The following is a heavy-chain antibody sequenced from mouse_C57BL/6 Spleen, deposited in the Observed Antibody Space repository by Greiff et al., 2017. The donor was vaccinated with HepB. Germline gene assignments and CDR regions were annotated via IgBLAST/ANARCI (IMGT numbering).Heavy chain of an antibody. Sequence: VQLQQSGPELVKPGASVKISCKASGYTFTDYYVNWVKQSHGKSLEWIGDINPNNGGTSYNQKFKGKATLTVDKSSSTAYMELRSLTSEDSAVYYCARYRGYAMDYWGQGTSVTVSS. J-gene: IGHJ4*01. CDR3: ARYRGYAMDY. V-gene: IGHV1-26*01. CDR2: INPNNGGT. D-gene: IGHD2-12*01. CDR1: GYTFTDYY.